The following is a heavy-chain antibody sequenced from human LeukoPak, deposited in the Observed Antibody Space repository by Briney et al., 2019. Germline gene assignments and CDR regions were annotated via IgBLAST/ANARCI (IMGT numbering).Heavy chain of an antibody. CDR2: INSRSTSI. CDR3: AREPPYGDLALDY. Sequence: PGGSLRLSCAASGFTLRSSSMNWVRQAPGKGLEWVSYINSRSTSIHYADSVEGRFTISRDNAKNALYLLMNSLRDEDTAVYYCAREPPYGDLALDYWGQGTLVTVSS. V-gene: IGHV3-48*02. J-gene: IGHJ4*02. CDR1: GFTLRSSS. D-gene: IGHD3-10*01.